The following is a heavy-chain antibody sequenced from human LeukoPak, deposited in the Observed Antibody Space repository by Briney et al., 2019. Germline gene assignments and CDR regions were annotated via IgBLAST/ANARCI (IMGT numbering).Heavy chain of an antibody. Sequence: PGGSLRLSCAASGFTFSSYAMHWVRQAPGKGLGWVAVISYDGSYKYYADSVKGRFTISRDNSKNTLYLQMSSLRAEDTAVYYLARAPPPYSSSWYSDAFDIWGQGTMVTVSS. CDR1: GFTFSSYA. V-gene: IGHV3-30*04. D-gene: IGHD6-13*01. CDR3: ARAPPPYSSSWYSDAFDI. J-gene: IGHJ3*02. CDR2: ISYDGSYK.